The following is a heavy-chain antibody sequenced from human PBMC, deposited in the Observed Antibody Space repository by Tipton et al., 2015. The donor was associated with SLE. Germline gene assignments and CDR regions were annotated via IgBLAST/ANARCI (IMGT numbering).Heavy chain of an antibody. V-gene: IGHV4-34*01. D-gene: IGHD2-8*01. J-gene: IGHJ4*02. CDR3: ARDCTTGVCYTTSFDY. Sequence: LRLSCAVYGGSFSDYSWSWIRQPPGKGLEWIGEINHSGSTNYNPSLKSRVTISIDTSKNQFSRRLSSVAAADTAVYYCARDCTTGVCYTTSFDYWGQGTLVTVSP. CDR1: GGSFSDYS. CDR2: INHSGST.